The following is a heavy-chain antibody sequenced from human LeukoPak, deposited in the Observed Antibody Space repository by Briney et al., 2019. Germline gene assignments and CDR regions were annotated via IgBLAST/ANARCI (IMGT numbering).Heavy chain of an antibody. CDR3: ARGYCSGGSCSSRLPQVLGMDV. CDR1: GFTVSSNY. V-gene: IGHV3-53*01. CDR2: IYSGGST. Sequence: GGSLRLSCAASGFTVSSNYMSWVRQAPGKGLEWVSVIYSGGSTYYADSVKGRFTISRDNSKNTLYLQMNSLRAEDTAVYYCARGYCSGGSCSSRLPQVLGMDVWGQGTTVTVSS. D-gene: IGHD2-15*01. J-gene: IGHJ6*02.